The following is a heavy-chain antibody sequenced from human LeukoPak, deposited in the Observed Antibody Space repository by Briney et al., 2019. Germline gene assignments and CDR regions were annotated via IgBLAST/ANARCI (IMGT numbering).Heavy chain of an antibody. Sequence: GGSLRLSCAASGFTVSSNYMSWVRQAPGKGLECVSVIYSGGSTYYADSVKGRFTISRDNSKNTRYLQMNSLRAEDTAVYYCARQPERHYYYYGMDVCGQRTTVTVSS. V-gene: IGHV3-53*01. CDR3: ARQPERHYYYYGMDV. CDR2: IYSGGST. J-gene: IGHJ6*02. CDR1: GFTVSSNY. D-gene: IGHD1-14*01.